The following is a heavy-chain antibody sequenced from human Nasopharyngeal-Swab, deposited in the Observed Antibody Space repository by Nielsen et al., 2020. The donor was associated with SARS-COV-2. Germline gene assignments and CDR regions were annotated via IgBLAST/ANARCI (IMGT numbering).Heavy chain of an antibody. CDR2: ISSSSSTI. CDR3: ARDSLWFGELTFDY. V-gene: IGHV3-48*02. J-gene: IGHJ4*02. Sequence: WIRQPPGKGLEWVSYISSSSSTIYYADSAKGRFTISRDNAKNSLYLQMNSLRDEDTAVYYCARDSLWFGELTFDYWGQGTLVTVSS. D-gene: IGHD3-10*01.